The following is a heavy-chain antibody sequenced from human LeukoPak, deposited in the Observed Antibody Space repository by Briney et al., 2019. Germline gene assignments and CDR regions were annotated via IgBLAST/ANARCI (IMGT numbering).Heavy chain of an antibody. Sequence: GGSLRLSCAASGFTFSSYAMSWVRQAPGKGLEWVSAISGSGGSTYYADSVKGRFTISRDNSKHTLYLQMTGLRAEDTAVYYRAKDRGMATTRGWFDPWGQGTLVTVSS. D-gene: IGHD5-24*01. V-gene: IGHV3-23*01. J-gene: IGHJ5*02. CDR1: GFTFSSYA. CDR3: AKDRGMATTRGWFDP. CDR2: ISGSGGST.